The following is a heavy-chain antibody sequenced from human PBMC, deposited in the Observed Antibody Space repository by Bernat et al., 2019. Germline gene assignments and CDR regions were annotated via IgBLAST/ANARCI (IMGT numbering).Heavy chain of an antibody. CDR3: ARGKRWGSSFDP. CDR2: INHNGET. D-gene: IGHD3-16*01. Sequence: HVQLRQWGAGLLKPSETLSLTCGVFGGSFSDVYWSWIRQPPGKGLEWIGEINHNGETYYNPSLETRVTISVDTSKSQFSLRLTSVTAADTAVYYCARGKRWGSSFDPWGQGTLVTISS. CDR1: GGSFSDVY. V-gene: IGHV4-34*01. J-gene: IGHJ5*02.